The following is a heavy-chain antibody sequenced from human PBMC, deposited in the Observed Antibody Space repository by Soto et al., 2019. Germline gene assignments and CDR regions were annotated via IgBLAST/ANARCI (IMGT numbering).Heavy chain of an antibody. Sequence: KASETLSLTCTVSGGSISSGGCYWRWIRQHPGKGLEWIGYIYYSGSTYYNPSLKSRVTISVDTSKNQFSLKLSSVTAADTAVYYCAREGLVPYNWFDPWGQGTLVTVSS. J-gene: IGHJ5*02. V-gene: IGHV4-31*03. CDR1: GGSISSGGCY. CDR2: IYYSGST. CDR3: AREGLVPYNWFDP. D-gene: IGHD4-17*01.